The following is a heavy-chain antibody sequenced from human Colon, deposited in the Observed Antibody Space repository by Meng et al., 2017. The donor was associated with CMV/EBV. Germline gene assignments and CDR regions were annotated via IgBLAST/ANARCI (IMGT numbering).Heavy chain of an antibody. CDR2: INSEGSST. CDR3: ARDLDDFWSGYRTPVWFDP. Sequence: GESLKISCAASGFTFRSYWMHWVRQAPGKGLVWVSRINSEGSSTSYADSVTGRFTISRDNAKNTLYLQMNSLRAEDTAVYYCARDLDDFWSGYRTPVWFDPWGQGTLVTVSS. CDR1: GFTFRSYW. J-gene: IGHJ5*02. V-gene: IGHV3-74*01. D-gene: IGHD3-3*01.